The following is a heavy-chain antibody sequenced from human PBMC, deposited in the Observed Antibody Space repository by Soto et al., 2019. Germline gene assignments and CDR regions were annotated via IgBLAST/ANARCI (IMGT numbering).Heavy chain of an antibody. V-gene: IGHV3-21*01. CDR3: ARDRGYYYASSGYSYYFDY. CDR2: ISSSSSYI. CDR1: GFTFSSYS. Sequence: PGGSLRLSCAASGFTFSSYSMNWVCQAPGKGLEWVSSISSSSSYIYYADSVKGRFTISRDNAKNSLYLQMNSLRAEDTAVYYCARDRGYYYASSGYSYYFDYCGQGTLVTVSS. D-gene: IGHD3-22*01. J-gene: IGHJ4*02.